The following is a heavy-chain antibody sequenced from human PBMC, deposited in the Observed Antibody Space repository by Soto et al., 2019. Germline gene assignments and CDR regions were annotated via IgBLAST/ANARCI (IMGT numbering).Heavy chain of an antibody. CDR1: GGLFSTYA. J-gene: IGHJ4*02. D-gene: IGHD3-22*01. CDR3: ARGDSGYVWFNEI. V-gene: IGHV1-69*13. Sequence: SVKVSCKASGGLFSTYAISWVRQAPGQGLEWMGGIIPVFATTYYAEKFEGRVTITADESTNTAYMELTSLRSEDTAMYYCARGDSGYVWFNEIWGQGTLVTVSS. CDR2: IIPVFATT.